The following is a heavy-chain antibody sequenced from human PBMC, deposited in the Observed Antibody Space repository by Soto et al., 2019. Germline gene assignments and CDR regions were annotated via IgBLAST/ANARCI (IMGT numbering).Heavy chain of an antibody. CDR2: IHDTETT. Sequence: PSETLALTFIVSAGSISGDFWSWIRQPPGKGLEWIGYIHDTETTNYNPSLKSRVTISVDTSKNQFSLKLSSVTAADTAVYYCARAKSIPYYYGMDVWGQGTTVTVSS. CDR3: ARAKSIPYYYGMDV. CDR1: AGSISGDF. J-gene: IGHJ6*02. D-gene: IGHD2-21*01. V-gene: IGHV4-59*01.